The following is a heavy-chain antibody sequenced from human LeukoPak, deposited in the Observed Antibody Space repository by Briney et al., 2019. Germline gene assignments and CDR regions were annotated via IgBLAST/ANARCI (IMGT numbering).Heavy chain of an antibody. Sequence: GGSLRLSCAASGFTVSSDYMSWVRQAPGKGLEWVSVIYSGGSTYYADSVKGRFTISRDNSKNTLYLQMNSLRAEDTAVYYCARDNRITSDAFDIWGQGTMVTVSS. CDR2: IYSGGST. V-gene: IGHV3-53*01. CDR3: ARDNRITSDAFDI. D-gene: IGHD2/OR15-2a*01. CDR1: GFTVSSDY. J-gene: IGHJ3*02.